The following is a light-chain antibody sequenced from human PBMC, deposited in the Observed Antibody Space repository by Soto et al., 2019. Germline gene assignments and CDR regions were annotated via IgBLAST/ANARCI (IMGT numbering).Light chain of an antibody. CDR3: QEYNGRSS. J-gene: IGKJ1*01. V-gene: IGKV3-15*01. CDR1: QNVAGD. CDR2: RTS. Sequence: RVATQSPATLSXSPGERATLSCRASQNVAGDLAWYQQKPGQAPRLLIYRTSTRATGIPARFSGSGSGTEFTLTISSLQSEDFAVYYCQEYNGRSSFGQGTKVEIK.